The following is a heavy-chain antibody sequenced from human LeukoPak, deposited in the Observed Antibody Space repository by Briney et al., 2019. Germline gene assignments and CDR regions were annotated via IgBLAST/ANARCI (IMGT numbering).Heavy chain of an antibody. CDR3: AREDSSAAFDI. CDR2: IYYSGST. Sequence: PSETLSLTCTVSGGSISSYYCSWIRQPPGEGLEWIGYIYYSGSTNYNPSLKSRVTISVDTTKNHFSLKLSSVTAADTAVDYCAREDSSAAFDIWGQGTMVTDSS. D-gene: IGHD3-22*01. J-gene: IGHJ3*02. V-gene: IGHV4-59*01. CDR1: GGSISSYY.